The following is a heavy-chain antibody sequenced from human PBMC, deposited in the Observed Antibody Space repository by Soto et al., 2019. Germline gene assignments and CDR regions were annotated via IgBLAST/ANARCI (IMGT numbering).Heavy chain of an antibody. D-gene: IGHD6-19*01. CDR3: ATIAVPPSFDI. V-gene: IGHV3-30*03. J-gene: IGHJ3*02. CDR1: GFIFSSYG. CDR2: MSFDGSIK. Sequence: PGGSLRLSCAAYGFIFSSYGMNWVRQAPGKGLEWVAVMSFDGSIKYYADSMTGRFTISRDNTKNTLYLQMNSLRAEDTAVYYCATIAVPPSFDIWGQGTMVTVSS.